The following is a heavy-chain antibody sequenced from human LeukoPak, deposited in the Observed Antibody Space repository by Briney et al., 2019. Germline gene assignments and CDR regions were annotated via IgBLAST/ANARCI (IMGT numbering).Heavy chain of an antibody. CDR2: ISSSSSYI. CDR1: GFTFSSYS. CDR3: AKALVGACFDY. V-gene: IGHV3-21*01. J-gene: IGHJ4*02. D-gene: IGHD1-26*01. Sequence: GGSLRLSCAASGFTFSSYSMNWVRQAPGKGLQWVSSISSSSSYIYYVDSLKGRFTISRDNAKNSLYLQMNSLRAEDTAVYYCAKALVGACFDYWGQGTLVTVSS.